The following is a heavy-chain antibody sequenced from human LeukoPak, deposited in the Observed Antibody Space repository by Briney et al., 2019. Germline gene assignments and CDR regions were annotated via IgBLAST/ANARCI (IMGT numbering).Heavy chain of an antibody. CDR1: GFTFSSYG. CDR3: AKDFPSKAVAGTGYFQH. V-gene: IGHV3-30*18. Sequence: GRSLRLSCAASGFTFSSYGMHWVRQAPGKGLEWVAVISYDGSNKYYADSVKGRFTISRDNSKNTLYLQMNSLRAEDTAVYYCAKDFPSKAVAGTGYFQHWGQGTLVTVSS. J-gene: IGHJ1*01. CDR2: ISYDGSNK. D-gene: IGHD6-19*01.